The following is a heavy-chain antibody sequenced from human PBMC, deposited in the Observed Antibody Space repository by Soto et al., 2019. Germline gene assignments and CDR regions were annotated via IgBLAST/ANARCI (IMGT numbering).Heavy chain of an antibody. CDR3: AKAYSSSWYGGY. V-gene: IGHV3-9*01. J-gene: IGHJ4*02. CDR1: GFTFDDYA. Sequence: EVQLVESGGGLVQPGRSLRLSCAASGFTFDDYAMHWVRQAPGKGLEWVSGISWNSGSIGYADSVKGRFTISRDNAKNSLYLQMNSLRAEDTALHYCAKAYSSSWYGGYWGQGTLVTVSS. D-gene: IGHD6-13*01. CDR2: ISWNSGSI.